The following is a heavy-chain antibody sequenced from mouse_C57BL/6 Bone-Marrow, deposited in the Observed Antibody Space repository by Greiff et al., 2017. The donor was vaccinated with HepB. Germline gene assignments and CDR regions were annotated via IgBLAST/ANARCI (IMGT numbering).Heavy chain of an antibody. CDR2: ISRGGSYT. D-gene: IGHD2-10*01. V-gene: IGHV5-6*01. CDR1: GFTFSSYC. J-gene: IGHJ2*01. Sequence: DVQLVESGADLVKPGGSLKLSCAASGFTFSSYCMSWVRQTPDKRLEWVATISRGGSYTYYPDSLKGRFTISRDNAKNTLYLQMSRLKSEDTAMYYCARRPYYCNSYVDYWGRGTALTVTS. CDR3: ARRPYYCNSYVDY.